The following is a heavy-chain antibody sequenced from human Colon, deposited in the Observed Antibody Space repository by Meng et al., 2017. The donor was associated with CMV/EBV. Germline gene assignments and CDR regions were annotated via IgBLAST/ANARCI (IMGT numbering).Heavy chain of an antibody. CDR3: ASTGPLYGLYFCY. V-gene: IGHV3-48*03. Sequence: GESLKISCVASGFPFGDYEINWVRQAPGKGLEWISYISSSGNTVYSADSVKGRFTFSRDNAKNSVYVQMDSLRVEDTAVYYCASTGPLYGLYFCYWGQGTLVTVSS. CDR1: GFPFGDYE. D-gene: IGHD2-8*01. CDR2: ISSSGNTV. J-gene: IGHJ4*02.